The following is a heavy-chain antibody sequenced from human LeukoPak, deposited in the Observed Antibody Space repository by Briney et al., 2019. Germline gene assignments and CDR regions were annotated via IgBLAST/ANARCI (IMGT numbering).Heavy chain of an antibody. Sequence: GGSLRLSCAASGFTFSSHAMSWVRQAPGKGLEWVSAISGSGGSTYYADSVKGRFTISRDNSKNTLYLQMNSLRAEDTAVYYCAKVSSKSARLGYFDYWGQGTLVTVSS. CDR3: AKVSSKSARLGYFDY. J-gene: IGHJ4*02. V-gene: IGHV3-23*01. D-gene: IGHD2-15*01. CDR1: GFTFSSHA. CDR2: ISGSGGST.